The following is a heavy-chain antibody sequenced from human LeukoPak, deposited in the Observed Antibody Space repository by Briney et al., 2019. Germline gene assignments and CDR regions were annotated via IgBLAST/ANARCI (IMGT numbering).Heavy chain of an antibody. D-gene: IGHD6-6*01. V-gene: IGHV1-8*03. Sequence: ASVKVSCKASGYTFTSYDINWVRQATGQGLEWMGWMNPNSGNTGYAQKFQGRVTITADKSTSTAYMELSSLRSEDTAVYYCARSSSTTLRSYYYYGMDVWGQGTTVTVSS. CDR3: ARSSSTTLRSYYYYGMDV. CDR1: GYTFTSYD. J-gene: IGHJ6*02. CDR2: MNPNSGNT.